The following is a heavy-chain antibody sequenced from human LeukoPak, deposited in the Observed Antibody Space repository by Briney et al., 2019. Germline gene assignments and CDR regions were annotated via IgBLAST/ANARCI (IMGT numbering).Heavy chain of an antibody. J-gene: IGHJ6*03. CDR2: ISSSGSTL. D-gene: IGHD4-17*01. CDR3: ARVDGDYDYYYYMDV. CDR1: GFTFSSYE. Sequence: GGSLRLSCAASGFTFSSYEMNWVRQAPGKGLEWVSYISSSGSTLYYADSVKGRFTISRDNAKKSLYLQMNSLRAEDTAVYYCARVDGDYDYYYYMDVWGKGTTVTVSS. V-gene: IGHV3-48*03.